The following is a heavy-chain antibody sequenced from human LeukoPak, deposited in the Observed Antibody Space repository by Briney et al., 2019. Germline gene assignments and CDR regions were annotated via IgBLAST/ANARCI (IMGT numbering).Heavy chain of an antibody. J-gene: IGHJ4*02. D-gene: IGHD6-13*01. CDR2: INSDGSST. CDR3: AREGVSSWYYFDY. CDR1: GFTFSSYW. Sequence: AGGSLRLSCAASGFTFSSYWMHWVRHAPGKGLVWVSRINSDGSSTIYADSVKGRFTISRDNAKNTLYLQINSPRAEDTAVYYCAREGVSSWYYFDYWGQGTLVTVSS. V-gene: IGHV3-74*01.